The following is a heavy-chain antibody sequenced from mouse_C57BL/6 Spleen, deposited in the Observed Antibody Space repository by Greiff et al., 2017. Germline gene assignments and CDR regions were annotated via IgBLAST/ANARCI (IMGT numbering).Heavy chain of an antibody. J-gene: IGHJ4*01. CDR2: ISSGSDYT. V-gene: IGHV5S21*01. D-gene: IGHD1-1*01. CDR1: GFTFSSYA. CDR3: ARETVVEALDY. Sequence: EVKLVESGEGLVKPGGSLKLSCAASGFTFSSYAMSWVRQTPEKRLEWVAYISSGSDYTYYADTVKGQFTISRDNARNTLYLKMSSLTSEDTAMYYCARETVVEALDYWGQGTSVTVSS.